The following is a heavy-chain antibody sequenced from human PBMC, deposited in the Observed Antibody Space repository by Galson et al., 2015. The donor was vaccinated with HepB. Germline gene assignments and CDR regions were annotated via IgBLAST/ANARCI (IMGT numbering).Heavy chain of an antibody. J-gene: IGHJ4*02. CDR2: ISDSGGDT. Sequence: SLRLSCAVSGFTFSNYAMSWVRQTPGKGLEWVSSISDSGGDTYYAASVKGRFTISRDNSKNTLYLQMNSLRVDDTAEYYCAKRVHYSSSWAYFDYWGRGTLVTVSS. CDR1: GFTFSNYA. CDR3: AKRVHYSSSWAYFDY. V-gene: IGHV3-23*01. D-gene: IGHD2-2*01.